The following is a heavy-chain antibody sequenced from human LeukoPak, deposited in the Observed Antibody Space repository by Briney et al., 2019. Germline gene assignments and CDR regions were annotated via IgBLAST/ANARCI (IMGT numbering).Heavy chain of an antibody. Sequence: GGSLRLSCAASGFTFSSYAMSWVRQAPGKGLEWVSAISGTGGSTYYADSVKGRFTISRDNSKNTVYLQMNSLRAEDTAVYYCAKGYCSSTSCYRSWGALGYWGQGTLVTVSS. D-gene: IGHD2-2*01. CDR3: AKGYCSSTSCYRSWGALGY. V-gene: IGHV3-23*01. J-gene: IGHJ4*02. CDR2: ISGTGGST. CDR1: GFTFSSYA.